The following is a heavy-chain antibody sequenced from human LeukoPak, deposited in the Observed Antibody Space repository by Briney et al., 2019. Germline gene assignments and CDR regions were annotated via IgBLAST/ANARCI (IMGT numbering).Heavy chain of an antibody. CDR3: ARDSSSWYKAASGNFDY. Sequence: SGGSLRLSCAASGFTFSSYAMSWVRQAPGKGLEWVSAISGSGGSTYYADSVKGRFTISRDNSKNTLYLQMNSLRAEDTAVYYCARDSSSWYKAASGNFDYWGQGTLVTVSA. CDR1: GFTFSSYA. CDR2: ISGSGGST. J-gene: IGHJ4*02. V-gene: IGHV3-23*01. D-gene: IGHD6-13*01.